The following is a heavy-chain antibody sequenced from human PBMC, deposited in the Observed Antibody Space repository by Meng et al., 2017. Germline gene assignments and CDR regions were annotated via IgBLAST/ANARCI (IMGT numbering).Heavy chain of an antibody. CDR1: GGSVSSGSYY. J-gene: IGHJ6*02. V-gene: IGHV4-61*01. D-gene: IGHD6-13*01. CDR2: IYYSGST. CDR3: ARAKYSSSWYEYYYGMDV. Sequence: SETLSLTCTVSGGSVSSGSYYWSWIRQPPGKGLEWIGYIYYSGSTNYNPSLKSRVTIPVDTSKNQFSLKLSSVTTADTAVYYCARAKYSSSWYEYYYGMDVWGQGTTVTVSS.